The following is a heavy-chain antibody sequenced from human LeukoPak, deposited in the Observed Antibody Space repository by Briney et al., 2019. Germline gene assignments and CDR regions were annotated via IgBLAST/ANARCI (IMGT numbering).Heavy chain of an antibody. J-gene: IGHJ4*02. D-gene: IGHD3-22*01. V-gene: IGHV4-30-4*01. Sequence: SETLSLTCTVSGGSISSGDYYWSRIRQPPGKGLEWIGYIYYSGSTYYNPSLKSRVTISVDTSKNQFSLKLSSVTAADTAVYYCARVGYYDSSGYYDEDWGQGTLVTVSS. CDR2: IYYSGST. CDR3: ARVGYYDSSGYYDED. CDR1: GGSISSGDYY.